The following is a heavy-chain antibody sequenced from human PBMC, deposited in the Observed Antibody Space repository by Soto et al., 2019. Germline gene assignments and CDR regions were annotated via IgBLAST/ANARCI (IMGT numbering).Heavy chain of an antibody. CDR1: GYSFTSYW. Sequence: PGESLKISCKGSGYSFTSYWIGWVRQMPGKGLEWMGIIYPGDSDTRYSPSFQGQVTISADKSISTAYLQWSSLKASDTAMYYCARNVDTAGTTRYYGMDVWGQGTTVTVSS. V-gene: IGHV5-51*01. CDR2: IYPGDSDT. J-gene: IGHJ6*02. D-gene: IGHD5-18*01. CDR3: ARNVDTAGTTRYYGMDV.